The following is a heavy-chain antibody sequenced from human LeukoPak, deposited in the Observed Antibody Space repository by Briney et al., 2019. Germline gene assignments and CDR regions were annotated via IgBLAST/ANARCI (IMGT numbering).Heavy chain of an antibody. CDR1: GFTFSSYA. D-gene: IGHD2-2*01. V-gene: IGHV3-30-3*01. Sequence: GRSLRLSCAASGFTFSSYAMHWVRQAPGKGLEWVAVISYDGSNKYYADSVKGRFTISRDNSKNTLYLQMNSLRAEDMAVYYCARVRNAFHYYYGMDVWGQGTTVTLSS. CDR3: ARVRNAFHYYYGMDV. J-gene: IGHJ6*02. CDR2: ISYDGSNK.